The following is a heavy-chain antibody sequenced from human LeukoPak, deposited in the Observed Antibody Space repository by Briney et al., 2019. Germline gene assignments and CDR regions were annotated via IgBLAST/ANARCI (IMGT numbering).Heavy chain of an antibody. CDR3: ATQNFDY. V-gene: IGHV3-23*01. CDR2: ITGSGDGT. CDR1: GFTLTNYA. J-gene: IGHJ4*02. Sequence: PGGSLRLSCAASGFTLTNYAMSWVRQAPGEGLERVSTITGSGDGTYYADSVKGRFTISRDSSKNTLYLQMNSLRVEDTAVYYCATQNFDYWGQGTLVTVSS.